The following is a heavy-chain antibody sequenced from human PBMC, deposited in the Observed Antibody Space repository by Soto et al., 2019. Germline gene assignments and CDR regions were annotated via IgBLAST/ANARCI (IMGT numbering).Heavy chain of an antibody. CDR3: EQVLRPSGLLGTYGCMDYLDF. Sequence: PGGSLRLSCAASGFTFSSYAMSWVRQSPGKGLEWVSTISRSGGSTYYAESVKGRFSISRDNSKNTLYLQMNTLRGEDTAIYYFEQVLRPSGLLGTYGCMDYLDFRGQGTKVTVSS. CDR1: GFTFSSYA. D-gene: IGHD6-6*01. CDR2: ISRSGGST. J-gene: IGHJ4*02. V-gene: IGHV3-23*01.